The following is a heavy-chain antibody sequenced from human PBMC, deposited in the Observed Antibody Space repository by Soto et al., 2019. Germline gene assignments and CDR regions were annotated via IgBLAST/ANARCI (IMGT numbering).Heavy chain of an antibody. D-gene: IGHD3-10*01. J-gene: IGHJ3*02. CDR1: GGTFSSYA. Sequence: SVKVSCKASGGTFSSYAISWVRQAPGQGLELMGGIIPIFVTANYAQKFQGRVTITADESTSTAYMELSSLRSEDTAVYYCARDRWYTMVRGVITPIPSDAFDIWGQGTMVTVSS. CDR2: IIPIFVTA. CDR3: ARDRWYTMVRGVITPIPSDAFDI. V-gene: IGHV1-69*01.